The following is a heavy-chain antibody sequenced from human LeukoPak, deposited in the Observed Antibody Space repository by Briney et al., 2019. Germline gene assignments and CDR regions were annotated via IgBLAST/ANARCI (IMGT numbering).Heavy chain of an antibody. V-gene: IGHV3-23*01. CDR2: ISGSGGST. CDR3: ARHGSGSYWTFIY. J-gene: IGHJ4*02. CDR1: GFTFSSSG. Sequence: GGSLRLSCAATGFTFSSSGMSWVRQAPGKGVEWVSAISGSGGSTYYADSVKGRFTISRDNSKNTLYLQMNSLRAEDTAVYYCARHGSGSYWTFIYWGQGTLVTVSS. D-gene: IGHD3-10*01.